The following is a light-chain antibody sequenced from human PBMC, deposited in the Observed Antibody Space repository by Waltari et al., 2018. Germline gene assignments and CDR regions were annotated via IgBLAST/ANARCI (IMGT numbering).Light chain of an antibody. V-gene: IGKV1-39*01. CDR3: QQSYSSPLT. CDR1: QSISTY. J-gene: IGKJ4*01. CDR2: AAS. Sequence: DIQMTQSPSSLSASVVDRVTITCRASQSISTYLHWYQHKPGKAPKLLIYAASSLQSGVPSRFSGSGSGTDFTLTISSLQPEDFATYYCQQSYSSPLTFGGGTKVEIK.